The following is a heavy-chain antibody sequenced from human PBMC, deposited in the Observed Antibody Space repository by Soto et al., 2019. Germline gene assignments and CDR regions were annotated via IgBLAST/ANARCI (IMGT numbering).Heavy chain of an antibody. CDR1: GYTFTGYY. D-gene: IGHD3-3*01. J-gene: IGHJ3*02. Sequence: AASVKVSCKASGYTFTGYYMHWVRQAPGQGLEWMGWINPNSGGTNYAQKFQGRVTMTRDTSISTAYMELSRLRSDDTAVYYCARDMRRFLEWFDAFDIWGQGTMVTVSS. CDR2: INPNSGGT. CDR3: ARDMRRFLEWFDAFDI. V-gene: IGHV1-2*02.